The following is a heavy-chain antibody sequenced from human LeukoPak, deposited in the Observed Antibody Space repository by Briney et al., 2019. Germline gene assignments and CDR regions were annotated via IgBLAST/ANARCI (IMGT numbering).Heavy chain of an antibody. J-gene: IGHJ4*02. CDR2: INHSGST. V-gene: IGHV4-34*01. D-gene: IGHD3-16*02. CDR3: ARGLYDYVWGSYRYTFVFDY. Sequence: PSETLSLTCAVYGGSFSGYYWSSIRQPPGKGPEWIGEINHSGSTNYNPSLKSRVTISVDTSKKQFSLELSSVAAADTAVYYCARGLYDYVWGSYRYTFVFDYWGQGTLVTVSS. CDR1: GGSFSGYY.